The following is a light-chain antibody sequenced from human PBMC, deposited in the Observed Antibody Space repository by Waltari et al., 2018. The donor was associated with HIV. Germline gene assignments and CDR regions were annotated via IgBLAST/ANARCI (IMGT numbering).Light chain of an antibody. CDR3: CSYAGSYTV. CDR2: DVS. V-gene: IGLV2-11*01. CDR1: SSDVGGSNY. J-gene: IGLJ2*01. Sequence: QSALTQPRSVSGSPGQSVTISCTGTSSDVGGSNYVSWYQQYPGKAPKFMIYDVSKRPSGVPDRFSGSKSGNTASLTISGLQAEDEADYYCCSYAGSYTVFGGGTKLTVL.